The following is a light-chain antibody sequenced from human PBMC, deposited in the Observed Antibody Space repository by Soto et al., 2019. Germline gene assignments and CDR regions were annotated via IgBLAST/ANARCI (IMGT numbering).Light chain of an antibody. CDR3: QKYKTYPYP. CDR1: QSIDRW. CDR2: RAS. V-gene: IGKV1-5*03. Sequence: DIQMTQSPSTLSASVGDRVTITCRASQSIDRWLAWYQQKPGKAPKLLIYRASSLESGVPSRFSGSGSGTEFTPPLRSLQPYDFTTYYRQKYKTYPYPFAQGNKPEIK. J-gene: IGKJ2*01.